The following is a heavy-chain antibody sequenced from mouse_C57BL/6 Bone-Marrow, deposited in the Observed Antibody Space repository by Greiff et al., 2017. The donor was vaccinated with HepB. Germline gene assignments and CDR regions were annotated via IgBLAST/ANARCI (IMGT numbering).Heavy chain of an antibody. V-gene: IGHV1-42*01. Sequence: EVKLVESGPELVKPGASVKISCKASGYSFTGYYMNWVKQSPEKSLEWIGEINPSTGGTTYNQKFKAKATLTVDKSSSTAYMQLKSLTSEDSAVYYCARKNYYGSSYNWYFDVWGTGTTVTVSS. D-gene: IGHD1-1*01. CDR2: INPSTGGT. J-gene: IGHJ1*03. CDR1: GYSFTGYY. CDR3: ARKNYYGSSYNWYFDV.